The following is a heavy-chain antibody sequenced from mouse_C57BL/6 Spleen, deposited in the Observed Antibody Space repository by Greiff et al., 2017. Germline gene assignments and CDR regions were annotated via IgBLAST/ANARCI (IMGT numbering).Heavy chain of an antibody. CDR2: IHPNSGST. J-gene: IGHJ2*01. D-gene: IGHD1-1*01. CDR1: GYTFTSYW. Sequence: QVQLQQPGAELVKPGASVTLSCKASGYTFTSYWMHWVKPRPGQGLEWIGMIHPNSGSTNYNEKFKSKATLTVDKSSSPAYMQLSSLTSEDSAVYYCARKGFDYGSSGNYYFDYWGQGTTLTVSS. V-gene: IGHV1-64*01. CDR3: ARKGFDYGSSGNYYFDY.